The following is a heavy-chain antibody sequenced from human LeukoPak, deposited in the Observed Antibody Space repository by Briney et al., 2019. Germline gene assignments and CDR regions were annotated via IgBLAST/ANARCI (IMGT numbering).Heavy chain of an antibody. V-gene: IGHV3-20*04. J-gene: IGHJ5*02. Sequence: GGSLRLSCAASGFTFDDYGMSWVRQAPGKGLEWVSGINWNGGSTGCADSVKGRFTISRDNAKNSLYLQMNSLRAEDTALYYCAREGIAVAGWTWFDPWGQGTLVTVSS. CDR1: GFTFDDYG. CDR3: AREGIAVAGWTWFDP. D-gene: IGHD6-19*01. CDR2: INWNGGST.